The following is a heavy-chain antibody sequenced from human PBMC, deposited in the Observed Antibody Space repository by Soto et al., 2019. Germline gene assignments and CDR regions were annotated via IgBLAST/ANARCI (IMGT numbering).Heavy chain of an antibody. CDR2: IIPMFGTA. CDR3: ARVGPGHYYNSSGYYSPLDY. J-gene: IGHJ4*02. D-gene: IGHD3-22*01. CDR1: GDTFSSYA. Sequence: QVQLVQSGAEVKKPGSSVKVSCKASGDTFSSYAINWVRQAPGQGLEWMGGIIPMFGTANYAQKFKGRVTITAGESTSTVYMELSSLRCEDTAVYYCARVGPGHYYNSSGYYSPLDYWGQGTLVTVSS. V-gene: IGHV1-69*01.